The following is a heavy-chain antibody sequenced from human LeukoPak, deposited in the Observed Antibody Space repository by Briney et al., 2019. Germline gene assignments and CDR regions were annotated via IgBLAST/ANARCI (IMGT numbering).Heavy chain of an antibody. Sequence: SETLSLTCAVYGRSFSGYYWSGIRQPPGKGLEWIGEINHSGSTNYNPSLKSRVTISVDTSKKHFSLKLRHPTAADTAGYYRSRCGIREHYYGSGSHHFDYWGQGTLVTVSS. D-gene: IGHD3-10*01. CDR1: GRSFSGYY. J-gene: IGHJ4*02. CDR2: INHSGST. CDR3: SRCGIREHYYGSGSHHFDY. V-gene: IGHV4-34*01.